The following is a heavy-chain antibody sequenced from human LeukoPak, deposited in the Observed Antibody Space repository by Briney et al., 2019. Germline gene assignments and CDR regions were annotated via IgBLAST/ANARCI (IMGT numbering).Heavy chain of an antibody. CDR3: AMSYSSGPAWFDP. V-gene: IGHV1-18*01. D-gene: IGHD6-19*01. CDR2: ISAYNGNT. J-gene: IGHJ5*02. Sequence: GASVKVSCKASGYTFTSYGISWARQAPGQGLEWMGWISAYNGNTNYAQKLQGRVTMTTDTSTSTAYMELRSLRSDDTAVYYCAMSYSSGPAWFDPWGQGTLVTVSS. CDR1: GYTFTSYG.